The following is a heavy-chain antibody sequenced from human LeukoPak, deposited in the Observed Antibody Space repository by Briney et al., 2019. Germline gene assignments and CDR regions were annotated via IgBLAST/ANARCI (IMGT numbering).Heavy chain of an antibody. CDR2: ISSSSSYI. V-gene: IGHV3-21*01. CDR1: GFTFSSYS. D-gene: IGHD3-10*01. CDR3: ARGRNYYGSGSYYNPNFDY. Sequence: KPGGSLRLSCAASGFTFSSYSMNWVRQAPGKGLEWVPSISSSSSYIYYADSVKGRFTISRDNAKNSLYLQMNSLRAEDTAVYYCARGRNYYGSGSYYNPNFDYWGQGTLVTVSS. J-gene: IGHJ4*02.